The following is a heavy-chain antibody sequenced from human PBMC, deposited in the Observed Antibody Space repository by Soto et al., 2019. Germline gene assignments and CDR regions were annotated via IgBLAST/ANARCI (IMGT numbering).Heavy chain of an antibody. CDR1: GFTFNSYT. V-gene: IGHV3-23*01. CDR2: ISGSGGSP. CDR3: AKARCSGNSCYVPDC. D-gene: IGHD2-15*01. Sequence: EVQLLESGGGLVQPGGSLRLSCAASGFTFNSYTMAWVCQAPGKGLEWVSSISGSGGSPSYADSVQGRFTISRDNSRNTLSLQMNSLRAEDTATYYCAKARCSGNSCYVPDCWGHGSLVTVSS. J-gene: IGHJ5*01.